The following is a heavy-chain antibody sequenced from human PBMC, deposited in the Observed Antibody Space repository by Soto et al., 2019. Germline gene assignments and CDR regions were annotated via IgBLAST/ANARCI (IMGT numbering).Heavy chain of an antibody. D-gene: IGHD2-15*01. CDR2: ISYDGSNK. CDR1: GFTFSSYG. Sequence: GGSLRLSCAASGFTFSSYGMHWVRQAPGKGLEWVAVISYDGSNKYYADSVKGRFTISRDNSKNTLYLQMNSLRAEDTAVYYCASDARDCSGGSCSYYFDYWGQGTLVTVSS. J-gene: IGHJ4*02. CDR3: ASDARDCSGGSCSYYFDY. V-gene: IGHV3-30*03.